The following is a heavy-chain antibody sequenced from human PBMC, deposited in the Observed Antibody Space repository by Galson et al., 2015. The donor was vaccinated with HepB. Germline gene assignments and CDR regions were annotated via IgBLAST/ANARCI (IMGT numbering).Heavy chain of an antibody. V-gene: IGHV1-69*04. CDR2: IIPILGIA. CDR1: GGTFSSYA. Sequence: SVKVSCKASGGTFSSYAISWVRQAPGQGLEWMGRIIPILGIANNAQKFPGRVTITADKSTRTVYMELRSLRSDDTAVYYCARVGWLQPLFDYWGQGTLVTVSS. D-gene: IGHD5-24*01. CDR3: ARVGWLQPLFDY. J-gene: IGHJ4*02.